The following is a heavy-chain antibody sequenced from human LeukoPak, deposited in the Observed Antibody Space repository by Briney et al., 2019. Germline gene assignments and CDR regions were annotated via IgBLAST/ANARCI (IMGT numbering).Heavy chain of an antibody. D-gene: IGHD6-25*01. CDR2: INHDRINT. CDR3: AREAARPGAIDI. V-gene: IGHV3-74*01. CDR1: GFTLRSYW. J-gene: IGHJ3*02. Sequence: GGSLRLSCVASGFTLRSYWMHWVGQAPGKGLGGLAGINHDRINTYYADSLKGRFTISTANAKSTLYLHVNSLRAEDPAGYYVAREAARPGAIDIWGQGTMVSVSS.